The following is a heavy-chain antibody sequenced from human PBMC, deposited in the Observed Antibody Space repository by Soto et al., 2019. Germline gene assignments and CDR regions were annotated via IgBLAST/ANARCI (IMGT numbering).Heavy chain of an antibody. V-gene: IGHV3-21*01. CDR3: ARAPRAATQRCLDS. Sequence: GGSLRLSCAASGFTFSSYSMNWVRQAPGKGLEWVSSISSSSSYIYYADSVEGRFTISRDNAKNSLYLQMNSLRAEDTAVYYCARAPRAATQRCLDSWGQGTLVTAPQ. CDR2: ISSSSSYI. J-gene: IGHJ5*01. D-gene: IGHD2-15*01. CDR1: GFTFSSYS.